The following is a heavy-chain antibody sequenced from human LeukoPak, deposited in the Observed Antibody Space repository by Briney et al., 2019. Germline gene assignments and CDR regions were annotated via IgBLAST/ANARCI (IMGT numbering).Heavy chain of an antibody. CDR3: ARAMATTSADY. D-gene: IGHD5-24*01. CDR2: ISNSSSYI. V-gene: IGHV3-21*01. CDR1: GVAFSSYS. J-gene: IGHJ4*02. Sequence: PGGTLRLSCAASGVAFSSYSMNWIRQAPEKGLEWVSSISNSSSYIYYADSVTGRFTISRDNAKNTMYLQMNSLTAEDTAVYYCARAMATTSADYWGQGTLVTVSS.